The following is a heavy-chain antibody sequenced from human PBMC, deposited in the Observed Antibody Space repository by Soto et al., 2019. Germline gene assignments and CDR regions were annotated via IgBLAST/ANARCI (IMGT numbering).Heavy chain of an antibody. CDR1: WFSLSTRGVG. CDR3: ARKNYGDYPTDY. CDR2: IYWDDDK. D-gene: IGHD4-17*01. V-gene: IGHV2-5*02. Sequence: SGPTLVNPTQTLTLTCTFSWFSLSTRGVGVGWIRQPPGKALEWLAVIYWDDDKRYSPSLQSRLTITKDTSKNQVVLTMTNMDPVDTATYYCARKNYGDYPTDYWGQGTLVTVSS. J-gene: IGHJ4*02.